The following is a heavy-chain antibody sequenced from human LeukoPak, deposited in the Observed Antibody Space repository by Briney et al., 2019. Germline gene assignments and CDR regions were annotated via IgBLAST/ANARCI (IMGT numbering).Heavy chain of an antibody. CDR1: GGSISSSSYY. V-gene: IGHV4-39*01. D-gene: IGHD3-3*01. J-gene: IGHJ4*02. CDR3: ARALYDFWSGYYSAPDY. CDR2: IYYSGST. Sequence: SETLSLTCTVSGGSISSSSYYWGWIRQPPGKGLEWIGSIYYSGSTYYNPSLKSRATVSVDTSNNQFSLKLSSVTAADTAVYYCARALYDFWSGYYSAPDYWGQGTLVTASS.